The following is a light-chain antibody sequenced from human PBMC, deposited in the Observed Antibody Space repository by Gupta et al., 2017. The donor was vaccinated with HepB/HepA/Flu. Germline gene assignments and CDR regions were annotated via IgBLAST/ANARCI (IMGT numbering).Light chain of an antibody. J-gene: IGKJ2*01. Sequence: DIQMTQSPSSLSASVGDRVTISCQASEDIRKYLNWYQQKPGKPPRLLIFDASDLQTAVPSRFSGSGSGTDFTSTISSLQPEDAATYYCQQFHILYTFGQGTKVEIK. CDR1: EDIRKY. CDR2: DAS. V-gene: IGKV1-33*01. CDR3: QQFHILYT.